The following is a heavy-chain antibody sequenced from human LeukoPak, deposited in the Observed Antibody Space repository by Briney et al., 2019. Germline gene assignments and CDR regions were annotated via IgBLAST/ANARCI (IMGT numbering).Heavy chain of an antibody. CDR3: ARSYYGSGSYYSFDY. V-gene: IGHV4-59*01. CDR1: GGSISTYY. CDR2: IYYTAST. Sequence: SETLSLTCTVSGGSISTYYWSWIRQPPGKGLEWIGYIYYTASTNYNPSLKSRVTISVDTSKSQFSLKLSSVTAADTAVYYCARSYYGSGSYYSFDYWGQGTLVTVSS. D-gene: IGHD3-10*01. J-gene: IGHJ4*02.